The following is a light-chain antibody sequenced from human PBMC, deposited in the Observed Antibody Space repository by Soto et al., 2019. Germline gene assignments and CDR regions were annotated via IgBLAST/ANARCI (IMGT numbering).Light chain of an antibody. Sequence: DIQMTQSPSSLSASVGDRVTITCRASQSISSYLNWYQQIPGKGPKLLIYATYSLQSGVPSRFSGSGSGTDFSLTISSLQPEDFAAYYCQQSHTPPLTFGGRTKVDIK. CDR1: QSISSY. CDR2: ATY. CDR3: QQSHTPPLT. V-gene: IGKV1-39*01. J-gene: IGKJ4*01.